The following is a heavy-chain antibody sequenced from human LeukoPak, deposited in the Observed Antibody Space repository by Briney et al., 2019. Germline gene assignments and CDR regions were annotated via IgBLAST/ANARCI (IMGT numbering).Heavy chain of an antibody. J-gene: IGHJ4*02. V-gene: IGHV4-38-2*02. CDR3: AREIVRGVPGW. Sequence: SETLSLTCAVSGYSISSGYHWGWTRQTPGKGLEWIGSLYAAGNTYYSPSLKSRVTISLDKSKNLFSLDLTSVTAADTAVYYCAREIVRGVPGWWGQGTLVTVSS. D-gene: IGHD3-10*01. CDR1: GYSISSGYH. CDR2: LYAAGNT.